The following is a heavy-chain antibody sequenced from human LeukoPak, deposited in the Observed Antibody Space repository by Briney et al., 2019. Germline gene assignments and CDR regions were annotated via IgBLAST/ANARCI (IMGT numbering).Heavy chain of an antibody. CDR1: GFTLSSYW. V-gene: IGHV3-7*03. CDR3: VRGNPFGGY. CDR2: IKQDGSEI. Sequence: GGSLRLSCAASGFTLSSYWMIWVRQAPGKGLEWVVNIKQDGSEISYVDSVKGRFTISRDNAKNSLYLQMNSLRAEDTAVYYCVRGNPFGGYWGQGTLVTVSS. D-gene: IGHD2-15*01. J-gene: IGHJ4*02.